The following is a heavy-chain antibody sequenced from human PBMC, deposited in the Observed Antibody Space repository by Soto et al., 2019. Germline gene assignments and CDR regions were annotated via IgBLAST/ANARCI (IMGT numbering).Heavy chain of an antibody. V-gene: IGHV4-4*02. CDR1: GGSISRPNW. D-gene: IGHD5-12*01. CDR3: ARDFGYGGYGDY. J-gene: IGHJ4*02. CDR2: IYHSGST. Sequence: QVQLQESGPGLVKPSGTLSLPCAVSGGSISRPNWWSWVRQPPGKGLEWIGEIYHSGSTNYNPSLKIRVTISVDKSKNRFSLKLSSVTAADTAVYYCARDFGYGGYGDYWGQGTLVTVSS.